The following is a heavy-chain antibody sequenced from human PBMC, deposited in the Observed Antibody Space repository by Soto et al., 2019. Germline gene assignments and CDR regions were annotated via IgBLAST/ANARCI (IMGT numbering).Heavy chain of an antibody. D-gene: IGHD5-12*01. CDR1: GGSISSGGYY. CDR2: IYYSAST. V-gene: IGHV4-31*03. Sequence: QVQLQESGPGLVKPSQTLSLTCTVSGGSISSGGYYWSWIRQHPGKGLEWIVYIYYSASTYYNPSLKCRVTISVDTSKNQFSLKLSSVTAADTAVYYCARGRSGYAFFDIWGQGTMVTVSS. J-gene: IGHJ3*02. CDR3: ARGRSGYAFFDI.